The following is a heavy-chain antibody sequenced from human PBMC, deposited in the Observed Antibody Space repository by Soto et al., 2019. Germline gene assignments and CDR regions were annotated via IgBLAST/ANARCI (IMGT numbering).Heavy chain of an antibody. D-gene: IGHD3-10*01. CDR2: MYSRGST. J-gene: IGHJ5*02. V-gene: IGHV4-31*03. CDR1: GDSITSANYF. CDR3: ARGRGRWFDH. Sequence: QVQLQESGPGLVKPSQTLSLTCTVSGDSITSANYFWSWIRQHLGRGLVWIGYMYSRGSTYYNPSIEIRITISADSSKNQFSLKLSSVTAADTAVYSCARGRGRWFDHWGQGTLVTVAS.